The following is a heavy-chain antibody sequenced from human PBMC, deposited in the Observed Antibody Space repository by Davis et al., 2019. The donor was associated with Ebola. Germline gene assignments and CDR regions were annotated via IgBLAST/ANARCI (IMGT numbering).Heavy chain of an antibody. CDR1: GGSISSYY. Sequence: SETLSLTCTVSGGSISSYYWSWIRQPPGKGLEWIGYIYYSGSTYYNPSLKSRVTISVDTSKNQFSLKLSTVTAADTAVYYCARVRGYSGYARFDYWGQGTLVTVSS. J-gene: IGHJ4*02. CDR3: ARVRGYSGYARFDY. V-gene: IGHV4-59*08. CDR2: IYYSGST. D-gene: IGHD5-12*01.